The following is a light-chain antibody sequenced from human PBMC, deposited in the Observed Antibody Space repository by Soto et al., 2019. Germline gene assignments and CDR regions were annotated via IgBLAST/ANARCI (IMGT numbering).Light chain of an antibody. Sequence: EIVMTQSPATLSVSPGERATLSCRASQSVSSYLAWYQQTPGQAPRLLIYDASNRATGIPARFSGSGSGTDFTLTISSLQSEDFVVYYCQQYNSWPRTFGQGTKVDIK. CDR3: QQYNSWPRT. V-gene: IGKV3D-15*01. CDR1: QSVSSY. J-gene: IGKJ1*01. CDR2: DAS.